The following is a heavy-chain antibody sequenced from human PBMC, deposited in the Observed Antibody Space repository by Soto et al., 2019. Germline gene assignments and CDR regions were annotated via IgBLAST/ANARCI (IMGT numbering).Heavy chain of an antibody. D-gene: IGHD6-6*01. CDR2: ISYDGNNK. CDR3: ARDEGAALPPCDS. J-gene: IGHJ4*02. Sequence: QVHLVQSGGGVVQPGRSLRLSCAASGFTFRSYAMHWVRQAPGKGLEWVASISYDGNNKFYRDSVKGRFAISRDNSENTLYLQLNRLSPEDTAVYYCARDEGAALPPCDSWGQGTLVTVSS. V-gene: IGHV3-30*09. CDR1: GFTFRSYA.